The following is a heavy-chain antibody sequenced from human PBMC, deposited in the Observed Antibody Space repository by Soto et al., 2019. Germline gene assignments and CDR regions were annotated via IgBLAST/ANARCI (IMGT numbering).Heavy chain of an antibody. D-gene: IGHD1-1*01. Sequence: SETLSLTCTVSGGFIWGWIRQSPDKGLEWIGYIYNSGRYNYNPSLESRLTISIDTPKNQFSLRLASVTAADTAVYYCARTLPNRQLFDSWSQGTLVTVSS. CDR2: IYNSGRY. CDR3: ARTLPNRQLFDS. V-gene: IGHV4-59*01. J-gene: IGHJ4*02. CDR1: GGFI.